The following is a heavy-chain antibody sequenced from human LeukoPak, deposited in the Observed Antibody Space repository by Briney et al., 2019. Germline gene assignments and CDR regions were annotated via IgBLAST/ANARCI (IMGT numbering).Heavy chain of an antibody. CDR3: ASKLGYCSSTSCFNWFDP. V-gene: IGHV4-59*12. CDR2: IYYSGST. Sequence: SETLSLTCTVSGGSISSYYWSWIRQPPGKGLEWIGYIYYSGSTYYNPSLKSRVTISVDTSKNQFSLKLSSVTAADTAVYYCASKLGYCSSTSCFNWFDPWGQGTLVTVSS. D-gene: IGHD2-2*01. CDR1: GGSISSYY. J-gene: IGHJ5*02.